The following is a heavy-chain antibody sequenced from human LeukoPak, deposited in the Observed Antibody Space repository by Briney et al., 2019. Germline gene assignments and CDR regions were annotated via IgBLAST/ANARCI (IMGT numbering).Heavy chain of an antibody. V-gene: IGHV3-21*01. CDR1: GFTFSSYS. Sequence: PGGSLRLSCAASGFTFSSYSMNWVRQAPGKGLEWVSSISSSSSYIYYADSVKGRFTVSRDIAKNTLYLQMNSLRAEDTAVYYCARAQMGAPTDCWGQGTLVTVSS. D-gene: IGHD1-26*01. CDR3: ARAQMGAPTDC. J-gene: IGHJ4*02. CDR2: ISSSSSYI.